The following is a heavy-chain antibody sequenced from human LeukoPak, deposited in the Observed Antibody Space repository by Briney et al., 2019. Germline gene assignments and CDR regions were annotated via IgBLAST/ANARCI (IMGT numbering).Heavy chain of an antibody. D-gene: IGHD3-22*01. V-gene: IGHV3-72*01. CDR3: ATNLEYSSRDNYYFDY. Sequence: PGGSLRLSCAASGFTFSDHYMDWVRQAPGKGLEWVGRTRNKANSYTTEYAASVKGRFTISRDDSKNSLYLQMNSLKTEDTAVYYCATNLEYSSRDNYYFDYWGQGTLVTVSS. CDR2: TRNKANSYTT. CDR1: GFTFSDHY. J-gene: IGHJ4*02.